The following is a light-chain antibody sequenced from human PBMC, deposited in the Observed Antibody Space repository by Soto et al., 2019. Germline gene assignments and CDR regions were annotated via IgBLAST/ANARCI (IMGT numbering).Light chain of an antibody. V-gene: IGKV3-15*01. J-gene: IGKJ1*01. Sequence: EIVMTQSPATLSVSPGERATLSCRASQGVSSNLAWYQQKPGQAPRLLIYGASTRATGIPARFSGSGSGTEFTLTISSLQSEDFAVYYCQQYNNWLWTFGQGTKVDIK. CDR1: QGVSSN. CDR3: QQYNNWLWT. CDR2: GAS.